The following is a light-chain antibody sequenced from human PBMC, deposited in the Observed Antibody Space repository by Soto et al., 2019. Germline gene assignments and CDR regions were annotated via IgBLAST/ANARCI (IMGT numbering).Light chain of an antibody. CDR1: QSISSF. Sequence: EIVLTQSPPTLSLSPGEIATLSCRASQSISSFLAWYQQRPGQAPRLLISDGSNRATGIPARFSGSGSGTDFTLTITSLEPEDFAVYYCQQHYNWPRITFGQGTRLEIK. CDR3: QQHYNWPRIT. CDR2: DGS. V-gene: IGKV3-11*01. J-gene: IGKJ5*01.